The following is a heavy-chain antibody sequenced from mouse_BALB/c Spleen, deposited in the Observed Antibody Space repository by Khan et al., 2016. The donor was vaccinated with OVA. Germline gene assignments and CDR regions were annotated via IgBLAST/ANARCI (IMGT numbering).Heavy chain of an antibody. V-gene: IGHV2-6-4*01. D-gene: IGHD2-5*01. J-gene: IGHJ4*01. CDR2: LWGGGDT. Sequence: QVQLKESGPGLVAPSQRPSITCTVLGFSLSRSNLHGVRKPPGKGLEWLGMLWGGGDTDYKSTLKSRLTLSKDNSKGQVSLNVNSLQTNNSTTYYRATAYYSNDGYYPMDYWGQGTSVTVSS. CDR3: ATAYYSNDGYYPMDY. CDR1: GFSLSRSN.